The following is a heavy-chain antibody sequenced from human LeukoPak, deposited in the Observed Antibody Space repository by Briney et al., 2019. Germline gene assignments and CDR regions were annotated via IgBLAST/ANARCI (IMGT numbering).Heavy chain of an antibody. V-gene: IGHV4-59*08. D-gene: IGHD3-9*01. CDR3: ARTYYDILTGLGDTWWFDP. J-gene: IGHJ5*02. CDR2: IYYSGST. CDR1: GGSINNYY. Sequence: PSETLSLTCTVSGGSINNYYWNWIRQPPGKGLEWIGYIYYSGSTNYNPSLKSRVTISVDTSKNQFSLKLSSVTAADTAVYYCARTYYDILTGLGDTWWFDPWGQGTLVTVSS.